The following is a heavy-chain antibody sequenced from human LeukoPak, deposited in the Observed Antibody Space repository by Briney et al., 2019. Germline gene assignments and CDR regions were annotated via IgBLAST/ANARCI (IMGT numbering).Heavy chain of an antibody. CDR1: GFTFNSYS. CDR2: ISSSSSYI. D-gene: IGHD3-22*01. J-gene: IGHJ4*02. V-gene: IGHV3-21*04. Sequence: GGSLRLSCAASGFTFNSYSMNWVRQAPGKGLEWVSSISSSSSYIKYADSVKGRFTISRGNSKNTLHLQMNSLRAEDTAIYSCAKDPLDSSGYYYGFDNWGQGTLDTVSS. CDR3: AKDPLDSSGYYYGFDN.